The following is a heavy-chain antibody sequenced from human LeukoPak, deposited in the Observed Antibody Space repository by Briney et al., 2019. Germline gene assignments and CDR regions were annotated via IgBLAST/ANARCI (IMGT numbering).Heavy chain of an antibody. J-gene: IGHJ4*02. D-gene: IGHD3-9*01. V-gene: IGHV1-18*01. CDR1: GYTFTSYG. CDR3: AREGGRYYDILTGNQRADY. CDR2: ISTYNGDT. Sequence: GASVKVSCKASGYTFTSYGISWVRQAPGQGLEWMGWISTYNGDTNYAQKLQGRVTMTTDTSTNTAYMELRSLRSDDTAVYYCAREGGRYYDILTGNQRADYWGQGTLVTVSS.